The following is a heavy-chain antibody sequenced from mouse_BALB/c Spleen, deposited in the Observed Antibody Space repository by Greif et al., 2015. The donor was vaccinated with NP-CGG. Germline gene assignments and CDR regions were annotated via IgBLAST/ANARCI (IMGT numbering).Heavy chain of an antibody. CDR3: ARWLLRYYFDY. CDR1: GYTFTSYV. V-gene: IGHV1-14*01. D-gene: IGHD1-1*01. CDR2: INPYDDGT. J-gene: IGHJ2*01. Sequence: EVQGVESGPELVKPGASVKMSCKASGYTFTSYVMHWVKQKPGQGLEWIGYINPYDDGTKYNEKFKGKATLTSDKSSSTAYMELSSLTSEDSAVYYCARWLLRYYFDYWGQGTTLTVSS.